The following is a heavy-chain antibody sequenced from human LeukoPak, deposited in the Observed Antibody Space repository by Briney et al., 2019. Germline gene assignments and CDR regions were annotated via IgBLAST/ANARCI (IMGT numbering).Heavy chain of an antibody. D-gene: IGHD6-19*01. CDR2: IYSDNT. CDR1: GFTVSSNS. CDR3: ARDRIAVAGTGGFDY. J-gene: IGHJ4*02. Sequence: GGSLRLSCTVSGFTVSSNSMSWVRQAPGKGLEWVSFIYSDNTHYSDSVKGRFTIFRDNSKNTLYLQMNSLRAEDTAVYYCARDRIAVAGTGGFDYWGQGTLVTVSS. V-gene: IGHV3-53*01.